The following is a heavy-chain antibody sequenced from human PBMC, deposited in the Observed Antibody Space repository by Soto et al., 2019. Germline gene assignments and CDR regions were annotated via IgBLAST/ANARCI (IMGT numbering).Heavy chain of an antibody. V-gene: IGHV1-69*13. CDR2: IIPIFGTA. D-gene: IGHD2-15*01. CDR1: GGTFSSYA. Sequence: GASVKVSCKASGGTFSSYAISWVRQAPGQGLEWMGGIIPIFGTANYAQKFQGRVTITADESTSTAYMELSSLRSEDTAVYYCARGGYCSGGSCYSGINYYYYYGMDVWGQGTTVTVS. CDR3: ARGGYCSGGSCYSGINYYYYYGMDV. J-gene: IGHJ6*02.